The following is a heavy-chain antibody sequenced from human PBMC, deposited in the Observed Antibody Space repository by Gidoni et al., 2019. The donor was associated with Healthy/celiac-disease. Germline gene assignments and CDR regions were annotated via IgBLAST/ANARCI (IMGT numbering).Heavy chain of an antibody. J-gene: IGHJ3*02. CDR3: ARLLGYCSGGICYSYAFDI. D-gene: IGHD2-15*01. CDR1: VGSISSSSYY. Sequence: QLQLQESGPGLGKPSETVSLTCTVSVGSISSSSYYWGWIRQPPGKGLEWLVSIYYSWGTYYNPSLKSRVTISVDTSKNQFSLKLSSVTAADTAVYYCARLLGYCSGGICYSYAFDIWGQGTMVTVSS. V-gene: IGHV4-39*01. CDR2: IYYSWGT.